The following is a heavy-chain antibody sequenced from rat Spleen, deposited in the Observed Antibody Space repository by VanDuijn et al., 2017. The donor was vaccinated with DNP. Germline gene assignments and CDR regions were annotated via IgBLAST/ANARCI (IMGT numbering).Heavy chain of an antibody. D-gene: IGHD1-4*01. Sequence: EVQLQESGPGLVKPSQSLSLTCSVTGYSITSNYWAWIRKFPGNKMEWMGYISYSGYTGYNPSLKSRISIARDTSKNQFFLQLNSVTTEDTATYYCARWTTGFDYWGQGVMVTVSS. CDR2: ISYSGYT. V-gene: IGHV3-1*01. CDR1: GYSITSNY. J-gene: IGHJ2*01. CDR3: ARWTTGFDY.